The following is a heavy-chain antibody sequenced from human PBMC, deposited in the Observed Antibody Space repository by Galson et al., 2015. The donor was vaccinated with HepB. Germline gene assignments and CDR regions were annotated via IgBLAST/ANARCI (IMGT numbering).Heavy chain of an antibody. CDR1: GYIFTTYY. Sequence: SVKVSCKAFGYIFTTYYMNWVRQAPGQGLEWMGTINPSGGSTMYAQKFHGRVTMTRDTSTSTVYMELSSLRFEDTAVYYCAREASHSGRYQFDYWGEGSLVTVSS. CDR3: AREASHSGRYQFDY. V-gene: IGHV1-46*01. J-gene: IGHJ4*02. CDR2: INPSGGST. D-gene: IGHD6-19*01.